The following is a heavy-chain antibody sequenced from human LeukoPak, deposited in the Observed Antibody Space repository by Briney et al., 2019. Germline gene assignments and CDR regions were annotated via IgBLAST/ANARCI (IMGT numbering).Heavy chain of an antibody. CDR3: AKDRGGSSGDYYGYFHY. J-gene: IGHJ4*02. V-gene: IGHV3-30*02. Sequence: GGSLRLSCAASGFTFSSYVMHWVRQAPGKGLEWVAFIRYDGSNKYYSDSVKGRFTISRDNSKNTLYLQMNSLRAEDTAVYYCAKDRGGSSGDYYGYFHYWGQGTLVTVSS. CDR2: IRYDGSNK. D-gene: IGHD3-22*01. CDR1: GFTFSSYV.